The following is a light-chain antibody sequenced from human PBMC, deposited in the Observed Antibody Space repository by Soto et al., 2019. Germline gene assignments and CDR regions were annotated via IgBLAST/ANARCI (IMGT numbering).Light chain of an antibody. Sequence: QSALTQPASVSGSPGQSITISCTGTSSDVGGYNYVSWYQQHPGKAPKLMIYDVSNRPSGVSNRFSGSKSGNTASLTISGRQAEDEADYYCSSYTSSSTLGFGTGTKLTVL. V-gene: IGLV2-14*01. J-gene: IGLJ1*01. CDR3: SSYTSSSTLG. CDR1: SSDVGGYNY. CDR2: DVS.